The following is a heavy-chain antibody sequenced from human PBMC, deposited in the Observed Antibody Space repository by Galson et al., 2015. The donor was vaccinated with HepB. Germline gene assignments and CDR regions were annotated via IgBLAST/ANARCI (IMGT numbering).Heavy chain of an antibody. J-gene: IGHJ4*02. D-gene: IGHD2-2*01. Sequence: SETLSLTCSVSGGSIKSSLYYWGWIRQPPGKGLEWLGSIYYTGSTFQNPSLKSRVTISVETSKNQFSLKVTSVTAADTAVYYCASSPVGEASCCLFDYWGQGNLVTVSS. V-gene: IGHV4-39*07. CDR1: GGSIKSSLYY. CDR2: IYYTGST. CDR3: ASSPVGEASCCLFDY.